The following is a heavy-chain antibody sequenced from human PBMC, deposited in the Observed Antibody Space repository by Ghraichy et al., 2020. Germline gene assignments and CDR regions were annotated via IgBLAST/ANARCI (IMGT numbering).Heavy chain of an antibody. V-gene: IGHV3-30*18. CDR3: AKDHWRSGYANGWYGFFDY. D-gene: IGHD6-19*01. Sequence: GGSLRLSCAASGFTFSDYAMHWLRLAPGKGLEWVAVMSYDGTKIYYGDSVKGRFTISRDNSKNTLYLQMNSLRTEDTGLYYCAKDHWRSGYANGWYGFFDYWGQGTLVTVSS. J-gene: IGHJ4*01. CDR1: GFTFSDYA. CDR2: MSYDGTKI.